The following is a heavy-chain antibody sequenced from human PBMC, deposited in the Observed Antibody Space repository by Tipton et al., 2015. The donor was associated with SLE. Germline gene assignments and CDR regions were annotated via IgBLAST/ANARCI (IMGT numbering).Heavy chain of an antibody. CDR3: ARPSGYTAMAPYYYYFDY. Sequence: QSGPEAKKPGASVKVSCKASGYTFTSYGISWVRQAPGQGLEWMGWISAYNGNTNYAQKLQGRVTMTTDTSTSTAYMELRSLRSDDTAVYYCARPSGYTAMAPYYYYFDYWGQGTLVTVSS. V-gene: IGHV1-18*01. J-gene: IGHJ4*02. D-gene: IGHD5-18*01. CDR2: ISAYNGNT. CDR1: GYTFTSYG.